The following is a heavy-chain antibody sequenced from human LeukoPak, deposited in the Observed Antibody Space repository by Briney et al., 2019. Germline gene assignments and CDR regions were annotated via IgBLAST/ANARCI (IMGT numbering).Heavy chain of an antibody. CDR2: ISGSGGST. CDR1: GFTFSSYA. V-gene: IGHV3-23*01. D-gene: IGHD6-19*01. CDR3: ANTGYSSGWYPGY. Sequence: PGGSLRLSCAASGFTFSSYAMSWVRRAPGKGLEWVSAISGSGGSTYYADSVKGRFTISRDNSKNTLYLQMNSLRAEDTAVYYCANTGYSSGWYPGYWGQGTLVTVSS. J-gene: IGHJ4*02.